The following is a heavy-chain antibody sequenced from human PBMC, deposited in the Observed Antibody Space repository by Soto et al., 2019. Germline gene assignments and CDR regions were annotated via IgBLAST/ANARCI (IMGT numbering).Heavy chain of an antibody. Sequence: GASVKVSCKASGGTFSSYAISWVRQAPGQGLERMGWISAYNGNTNYAQKLQGRVTMTTDTSTSTAYMELRSLRSDDTAVYYCARGIAAANSYWGQGTLVTVSS. CDR3: ARGIAAANSY. CDR2: ISAYNGNT. CDR1: GGTFSSYA. V-gene: IGHV1-18*01. D-gene: IGHD6-13*01. J-gene: IGHJ4*02.